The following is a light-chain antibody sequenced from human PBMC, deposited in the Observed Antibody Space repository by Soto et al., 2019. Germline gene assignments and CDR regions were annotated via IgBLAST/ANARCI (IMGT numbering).Light chain of an antibody. V-gene: IGLV2-11*01. CDR1: SGDVGGYNF. J-gene: IGLJ3*02. Sequence: SALTQPRSVSGSPGQSVTISCTGTSGDVGGYNFVSWYQQYPGTAPKLIIYDVTKRPSGVPDRFSGSKSGNTASLTISGLQAEDEADYYCCSYAGTYTLWVFGGGTKVTVL. CDR2: DVT. CDR3: CSYAGTYTLWV.